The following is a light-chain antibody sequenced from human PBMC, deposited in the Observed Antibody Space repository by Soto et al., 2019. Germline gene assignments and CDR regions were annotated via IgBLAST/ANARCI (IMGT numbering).Light chain of an antibody. Sequence: EIVLTQSPGTLSVSPGEGATLSCRASQGIGSTLAWYQHKPGQAPRLLICGASSRATGIPDRFSGSGSGTDFTLTISRLEPEDFAVYYCQQYGSSRTFGQGTKV. CDR2: GAS. CDR3: QQYGSSRT. J-gene: IGKJ1*01. CDR1: QGIGST. V-gene: IGKV3-20*01.